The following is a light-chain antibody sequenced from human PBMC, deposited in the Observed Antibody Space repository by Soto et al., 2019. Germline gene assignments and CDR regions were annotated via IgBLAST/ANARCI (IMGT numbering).Light chain of an antibody. CDR3: SSYTSSSILGV. J-gene: IGLJ1*01. CDR2: EVS. CDR1: SSGVGGYNY. Sequence: QSVLTQPASVSGSPGQSITISCTGTSSGVGGYNYVSWYQQHPGKAPRLMIYEVSNRPSGVSNRFSGSKSGNTASLTISGLQAEDEADYYCSSYTSSSILGVFGTGTKVTVL. V-gene: IGLV2-14*01.